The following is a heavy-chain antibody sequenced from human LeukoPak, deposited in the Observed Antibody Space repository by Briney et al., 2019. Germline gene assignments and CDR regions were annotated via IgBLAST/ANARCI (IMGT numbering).Heavy chain of an antibody. CDR2: INHSGST. Sequence: SETLSLTCAVYGGSFSGYYWSWIRQPPGEGLEWIGEINHSGSTNYNPSLKSRVTISVDTSKNQFSLKLSSVTAADTAVYYCARGYRAGGFDPWGQGTLVTVSS. J-gene: IGHJ5*02. D-gene: IGHD3-10*01. CDR3: ARGYRAGGFDP. V-gene: IGHV4-34*01. CDR1: GGSFSGYY.